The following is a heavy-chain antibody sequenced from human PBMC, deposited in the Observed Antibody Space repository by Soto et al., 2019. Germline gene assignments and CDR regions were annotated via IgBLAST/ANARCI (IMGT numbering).Heavy chain of an antibody. CDR2: ISGSGGST. D-gene: IGHD3-10*01. J-gene: IGHJ5*02. CDR1: GFTFSSYA. CDR3: AKTYMVRGVIPNWFDP. Sequence: GESLKISCAASGFTFSSYAMSWVRQAPGKGLEWVSAISGSGGSTYYADSVKGRFTISRDNSKNTLYLQMNSLRAEDTAVYYCAKTYMVRGVIPNWFDPWGQGTLVTVSS. V-gene: IGHV3-23*01.